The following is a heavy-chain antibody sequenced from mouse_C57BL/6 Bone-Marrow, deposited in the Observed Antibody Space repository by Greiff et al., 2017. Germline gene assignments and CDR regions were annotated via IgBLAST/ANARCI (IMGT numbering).Heavy chain of an antibody. CDR3: ARASIVTTAHYYSMDY. Sequence: EVQLVESGGGLVKPGGSLKLSCAASGFTFSSYAMSWVRQTPEKRLEWVATISDGGSYTYYPDNIKGRFTISRDNAKNNLYLQMSHLKSEDTAMYYCARASIVTTAHYYSMDYWGQGPSVTVSS. CDR1: GFTFSSYA. V-gene: IGHV5-4*01. CDR2: ISDGGSYT. J-gene: IGHJ4*01. D-gene: IGHD2-5*01.